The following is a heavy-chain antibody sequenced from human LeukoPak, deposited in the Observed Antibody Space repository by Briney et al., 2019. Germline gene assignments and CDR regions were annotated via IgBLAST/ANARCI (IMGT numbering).Heavy chain of an antibody. D-gene: IGHD2-15*01. CDR1: GYTFTGYY. Sequence: GASVKVSCKASGYTFTGYYMHWVRQAPGQGLEWMGWINPNSGGTNYAQKFQGRVTMTRDTSISTAYMELSRLRSDDTAVYYCASRGYCSGGSCYAELYDAFDIWGQGTMVTVSS. V-gene: IGHV1-2*02. J-gene: IGHJ3*02. CDR3: ASRGYCSGGSCYAELYDAFDI. CDR2: INPNSGGT.